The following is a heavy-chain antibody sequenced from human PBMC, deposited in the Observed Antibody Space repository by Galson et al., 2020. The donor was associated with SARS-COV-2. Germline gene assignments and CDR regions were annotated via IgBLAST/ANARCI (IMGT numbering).Heavy chain of an antibody. CDR3: ARTYSGSYFGAFEI. J-gene: IGHJ3*02. Sequence: GESLKISCAASGFTFSSYAMHWVRQAPGKGLEWVAVISYDGSNKYYADSVKGRFTISRDNSKNTLYLQMNSLRAEDTAVYYCARTYSGSYFGAFEIWGQGTMVTVSS. V-gene: IGHV3-30*01. CDR2: ISYDGSNK. D-gene: IGHD1-26*01. CDR1: GFTFSSYA.